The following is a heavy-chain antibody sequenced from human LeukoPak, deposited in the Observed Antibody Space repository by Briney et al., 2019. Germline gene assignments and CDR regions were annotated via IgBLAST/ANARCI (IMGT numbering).Heavy chain of an antibody. V-gene: IGHV3-33*06. J-gene: IGHJ4*02. CDR1: GFTFSSYG. CDR2: IWYEERTK. Sequence: GGSLRLSCTASGFTFSSYGVHWVRQAPGNGLEWVATIWYEERTKYYIDSVKGRFTISRDNSKNTFYLQMNSLRVDDTAIYYCAKEGIYLKSSLEDWGQGTPVTVSS. D-gene: IGHD5-12*01. CDR3: AKEGIYLKSSLED.